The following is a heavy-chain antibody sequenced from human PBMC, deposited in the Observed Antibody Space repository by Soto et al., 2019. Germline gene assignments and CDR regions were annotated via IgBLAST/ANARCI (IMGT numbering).Heavy chain of an antibody. V-gene: IGHV5-51*01. J-gene: IGHJ4*02. CDR1: GYNFNIYW. CDR2: IFPGDSDT. Sequence: GESLKISCKGSGYNFNIYWIGWVRQMPGKGLEWMGIIFPGDSDTIYNPSFEGQVTMSVDKAITTAYLQMNSLRAEDTAVYYCARHGLGSSSSEIDYWGQGTLVTVSS. D-gene: IGHD6-6*01. CDR3: ARHGLGSSSSEIDY.